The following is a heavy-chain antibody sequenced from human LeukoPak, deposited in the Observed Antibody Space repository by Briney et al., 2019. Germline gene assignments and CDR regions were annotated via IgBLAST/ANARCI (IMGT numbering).Heavy chain of an antibody. CDR1: GFTFSSYG. D-gene: IGHD5-12*01. J-gene: IGHJ4*02. CDR3: AREGRWLPFDY. CDR2: ISYDGSNK. V-gene: IGHV3-30*03. Sequence: GGSLRLSCAASGFTFSSYGMHWVRQAPGKGLEWVAVISYDGSNKYYADSVKGRFTISRDNSKNTLYLQMNSLRAEDTAVYYCAREGRWLPFDYWGQGTLVTVSS.